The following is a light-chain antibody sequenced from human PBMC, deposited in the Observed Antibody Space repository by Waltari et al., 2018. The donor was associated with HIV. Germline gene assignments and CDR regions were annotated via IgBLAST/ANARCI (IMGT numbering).Light chain of an antibody. J-gene: IGKJ1*01. CDR2: NTS. Sequence: IVLTQSPETLSLSPGARATRSCRADQVFNLNHLAWYQQRPGEAPRLLVYNTSYRAVGIPDRFSASGSGTDFTLIVNRLEPDDFAVYYCQECTSSSWAFGQGTRIEI. CDR3: QECTSSSWA. CDR1: QVFNLNH. V-gene: IGKV3D-20*02.